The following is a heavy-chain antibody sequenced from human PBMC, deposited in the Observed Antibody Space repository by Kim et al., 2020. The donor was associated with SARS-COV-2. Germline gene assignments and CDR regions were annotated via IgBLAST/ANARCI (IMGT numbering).Heavy chain of an antibody. J-gene: IGHJ4*02. CDR2: ISGSGGST. CDR1: GFTFSSYA. CDR3: AKGSPGVQSYDFWSGYQKEATFDY. V-gene: IGHV3-23*01. Sequence: GGSLRLSCAASGFTFSSYAMSWVRQAPGKGLEWVSAISGSGGSTYYADSVKGRFTISRDNSKNTLYLQMNSLRAEDTAVYYCAKGSPGVQSYDFWSGYQKEATFDYWGQGTLVTVSS. D-gene: IGHD3-3*01.